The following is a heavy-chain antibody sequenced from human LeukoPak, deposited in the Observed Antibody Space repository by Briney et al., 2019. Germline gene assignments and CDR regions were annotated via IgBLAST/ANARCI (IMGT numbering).Heavy chain of an antibody. CDR3: AKAYARYTNSWYDY. Sequence: SQTLSLTCGVYGGSFSGYYWSCIRQPPAKGLECIREINHSRSTNYNPPLKSRVTISVDTSKNQFSLKLSSVTAADTAIYSCAKAYARYTNSWYDYWGHGTLVTVSS. J-gene: IGHJ5*01. D-gene: IGHD3-16*02. CDR2: INHSRST. V-gene: IGHV4-34*01. CDR1: GGSFSGYY.